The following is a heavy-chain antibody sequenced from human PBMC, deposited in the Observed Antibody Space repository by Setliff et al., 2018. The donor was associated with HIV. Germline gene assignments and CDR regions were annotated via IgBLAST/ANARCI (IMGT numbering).Heavy chain of an antibody. D-gene: IGHD3-22*01. CDR3: AHYYDSSGFYNSFDY. J-gene: IGHJ4*02. CDR2: IYWDDDK. Sequence: SGPTVVNPTQTLALTCSFSGFSLNTAGVGVAWIRQPPGKALEWLALIYWDDDKRFSPSLSSRLTITKDTSKNQVVLTMANMDPVDTATYFCAHYYDSSGFYNSFDYWGQGALVTVSS. CDR1: GFSLNTAGVG. V-gene: IGHV2-5*02.